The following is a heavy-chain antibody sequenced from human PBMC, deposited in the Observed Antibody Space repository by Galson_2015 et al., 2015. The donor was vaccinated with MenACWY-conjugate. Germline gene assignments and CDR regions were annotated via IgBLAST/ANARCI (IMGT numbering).Heavy chain of an antibody. CDR1: GFTVSTSC. V-gene: IGHV3-53*01. D-gene: IGHD3-3*01. CDR3: ARSGVGYGERWLDP. CDR2: ICSGSTT. Sequence: SLRLSCAASGFTVSTSCMSWVRQAPGEGLEWVSIICSGSTTKYADSVKGRFTISGDNSKSTVYLQMNSLRVEDTAMYYCARSGVGYGERWLDPWGLGTLVTVSS. J-gene: IGHJ5*02.